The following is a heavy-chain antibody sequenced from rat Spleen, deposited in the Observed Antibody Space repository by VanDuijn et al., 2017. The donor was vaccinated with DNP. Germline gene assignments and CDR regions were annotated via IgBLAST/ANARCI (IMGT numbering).Heavy chain of an antibody. CDR3: TRGPGDA. Sequence: QVQLKESGPGLVQPSQTLSLTCTVSGFSLTSYGVSWVRQPPGKGLEWIAAISSGGRTYYNSALKSRLSTSRDTSKVQVFLKMNSLQTEDTAIYFCTRGPGDAWGQGTSVTVFS. J-gene: IGHJ4*01. D-gene: IGHD1-1*01. V-gene: IGHV2S12*01. CDR2: ISSGGRT. CDR1: GFSLTSYG.